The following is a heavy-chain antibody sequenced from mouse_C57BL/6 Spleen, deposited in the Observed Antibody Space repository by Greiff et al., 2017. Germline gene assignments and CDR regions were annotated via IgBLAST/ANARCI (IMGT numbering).Heavy chain of an antibody. J-gene: IGHJ1*03. D-gene: IGHD3-2*02. CDR2: ISSGGSYT. CDR1: GFTFSSYG. Sequence: EVHLVESGGDLVKPGGSLKLSCAASGFTFSSYGMSWVRQTPDKRLEWVATISSGGSYTYYPDSVKGRVILSRDNAKNTLYLQMSSLKSEDTAMYYCARHELRPSSFDVWGTGTTVTVSS. V-gene: IGHV5-6*01. CDR3: ARHELRPSSFDV.